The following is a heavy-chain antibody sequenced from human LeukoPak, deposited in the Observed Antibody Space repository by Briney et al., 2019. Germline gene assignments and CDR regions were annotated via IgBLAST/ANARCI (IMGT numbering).Heavy chain of an antibody. D-gene: IGHD3-3*01. CDR2: IRSTGSST. J-gene: IGHJ4*02. V-gene: IGHV3-11*04. CDR3: ARDRNGDFWSTYYTGYFDY. Sequence: GGSLRLSCTASGFTFRDYYVTWLRQAPGKGLEWVAYIRSTGSSTAYADSVKGRFTISRDNAKNSLSLQMNSLRAEDTSVYYCARDRNGDFWSTYYTGYFDYWGQGTLVTVSS. CDR1: GFTFRDYY.